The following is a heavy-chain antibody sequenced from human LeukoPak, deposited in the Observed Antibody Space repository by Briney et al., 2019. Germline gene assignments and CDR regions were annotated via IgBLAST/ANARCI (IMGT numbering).Heavy chain of an antibody. CDR3: TREGFPPKVSDFWSGLGPYYYYGMDV. D-gene: IGHD3-3*01. CDR2: INPSGGST. Sequence: ASGKVSCKASGYTFTSYYMHWVRQAPGQGLERMGIINPSGGSTSYTQKFQGRVTMTRDTSTSTVYMELSNLRSEDTAVYYCTREGFPPKVSDFWSGLGPYYYYGMDVWGQGTTVTVSS. J-gene: IGHJ6*02. CDR1: GYTFTSYY. V-gene: IGHV1-46*01.